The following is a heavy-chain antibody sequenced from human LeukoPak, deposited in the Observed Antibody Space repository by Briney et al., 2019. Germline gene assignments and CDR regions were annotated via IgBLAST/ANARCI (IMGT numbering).Heavy chain of an antibody. D-gene: IGHD6-19*01. CDR3: ARCSVAAPGGDY. J-gene: IGHJ4*02. Sequence: GGSLRLSCAASGFSVSDYNMNWVRQAPEKGLEWVSSISSSSYYTYYADSVKGRFTISRDNAKNSLYLQMNSLRAEDTAVYYCARCSVAAPGGDYWGQGTLVTVSS. CDR1: GFSVSDYN. V-gene: IGHV3-21*01. CDR2: ISSSSYYT.